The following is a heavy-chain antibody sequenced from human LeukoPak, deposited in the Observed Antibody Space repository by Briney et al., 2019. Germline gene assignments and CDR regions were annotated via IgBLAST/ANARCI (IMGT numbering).Heavy chain of an antibody. J-gene: IGHJ5*02. D-gene: IGHD1-1*01. V-gene: IGHV4-38-2*02. CDR1: GYSISSGYY. CDR3: ARHAVEAASRWFDP. Sequence: PSETLSLTCTVSGYSISSGYYWGWIRQPPGKGLEWTGSIDHSGSTYYNPSLKSRVTMSVDTSKKQFSLKLSSVTAADTAVYYCARHAVEAASRWFDPWGQGTLVTVSS. CDR2: IDHSGST.